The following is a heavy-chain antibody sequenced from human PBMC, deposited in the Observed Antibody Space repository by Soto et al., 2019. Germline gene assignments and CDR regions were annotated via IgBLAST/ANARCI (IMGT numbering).Heavy chain of an antibody. Sequence: ASFKVSCKASYYTFTSYGISWVRQAPGQGLEWMGWISSYNGNTNYAQKVQGRVIMTTDTSTSTTYMELRSLRSDDTAVYYCARGPRYCSSTTCFSGVTWFDPWGQGTLVTVSS. CDR1: YYTFTSYG. CDR3: ARGPRYCSSTTCFSGVTWFDP. D-gene: IGHD2-2*01. V-gene: IGHV1-18*04. CDR2: ISSYNGNT. J-gene: IGHJ5*02.